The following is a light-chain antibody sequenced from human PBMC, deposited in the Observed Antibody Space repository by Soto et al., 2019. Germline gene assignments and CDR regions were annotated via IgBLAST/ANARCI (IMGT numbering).Light chain of an antibody. Sequence: DIQMTQSPSTLSASVGDRVTITCRASQSISDSLAWYQQKPGKAPKLLIYKASSLEGGVPSRFSGRGSGTEFTLTISSLQPDDFATYYCQQYKSYSSLTFGGGTKVDIK. CDR3: QQYKSYSSLT. V-gene: IGKV1-5*03. CDR1: QSISDS. J-gene: IGKJ4*01. CDR2: KAS.